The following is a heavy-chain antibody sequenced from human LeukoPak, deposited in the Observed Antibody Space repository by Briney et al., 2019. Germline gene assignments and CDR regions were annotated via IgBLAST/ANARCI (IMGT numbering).Heavy chain of an antibody. J-gene: IGHJ4*02. CDR3: ASCARGYSKHYFDY. V-gene: IGHV1-46*01. Sequence: ASVKVSCKASGYTFTSYYMHWVRQAPGQGLEWMGIINPSGGSTSYAQKFQGRVTITADKSTSTAYMELSSLRSEDTAVYYCASCARGYSKHYFDYWGQGTLVTVSS. CDR1: GYTFTSYY. D-gene: IGHD3-22*01. CDR2: INPSGGST.